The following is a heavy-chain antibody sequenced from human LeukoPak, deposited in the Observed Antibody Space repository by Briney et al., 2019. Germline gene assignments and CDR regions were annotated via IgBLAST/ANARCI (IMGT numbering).Heavy chain of an antibody. CDR2: INHSGST. CDR3: ARRDYVWGSYRLYPSNFDY. D-gene: IGHD3-16*02. V-gene: IGHV4-34*01. J-gene: IGHJ4*02. Sequence: SETLSLTCAVYGGSFSGYYWSWIRQPPGKGLEWIGEINHSGSTNYNPSLKSRVTISVDTSKNQFSLKLSSVTAADTAVYYCARRDYVWGSYRLYPSNFDYWGQGTLVTVSS. CDR1: GGSFSGYY.